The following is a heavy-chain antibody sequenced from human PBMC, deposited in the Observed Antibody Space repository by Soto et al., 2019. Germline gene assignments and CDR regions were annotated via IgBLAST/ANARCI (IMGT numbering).Heavy chain of an antibody. CDR3: AKGSGLIDY. D-gene: IGHD3-3*01. V-gene: IGHV4-61*01. CDR1: GGSVSSGSYY. J-gene: IGHJ4*02. CDR2: IYYSGST. Sequence: PSEILSLTCTVSGGSVSSGSYYWSWIRQPPGKGLEWIGYIYYSGSTNYNPSLKSRVTISVDTSKNQFSLKLSSVTAADTAVYYCAKGSGLIDYWGQGTLVTVSS.